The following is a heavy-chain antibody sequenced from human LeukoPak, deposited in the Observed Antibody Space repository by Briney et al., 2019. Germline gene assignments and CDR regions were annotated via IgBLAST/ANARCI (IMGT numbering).Heavy chain of an antibody. CDR3: ARVSSSVTHFDY. CDR1: GGSISNYY. D-gene: IGHD4-17*01. J-gene: IGHJ4*02. V-gene: IGHV4-4*07. Sequence: SGTLSLTCTVSGGSISNYYWAWIRQSAGRGLEWIGRIYTSGSISYNPSLKSRVTMSVDTSKNQFSLKLISVTAADTAVYYCARVSSSVTHFDYWGQGTLVTVSS. CDR2: IYTSGSI.